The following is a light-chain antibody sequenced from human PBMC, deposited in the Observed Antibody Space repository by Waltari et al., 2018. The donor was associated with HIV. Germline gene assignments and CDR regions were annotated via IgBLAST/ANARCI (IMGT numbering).Light chain of an antibody. V-gene: IGLV2-14*01. CDR2: EVS. Sequence: HSVLTQPASVSGSPGPSIPIPCPGPTSDLSRLKFFSWYQQSPGSAPKLIIFEVSSRPSGISDRCSGSKSGDTASLTISALRTEDEADYFCSSYSPRGSVVFGGGTKVTVL. CDR1: TSDLSRLKF. CDR3: SSYSPRGSVV. J-gene: IGLJ3*02.